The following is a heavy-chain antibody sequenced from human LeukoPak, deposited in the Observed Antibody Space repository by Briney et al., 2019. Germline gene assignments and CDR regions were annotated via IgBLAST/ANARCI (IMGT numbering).Heavy chain of an antibody. CDR3: ARDPRPHCTKGVCYNSISSGLDY. V-gene: IGHV3-49*04. Sequence: GGSLRLSCTASGFTFGDYAMSWVRQAPGKGVEGVGFIRRKAYGGTTESAASVKGTFTISRVDSKSIAYLHMNSLKSEDTAVYYCARDPRPHCTKGVCYNSISSGLDYWGQGTLVTVSS. CDR2: IRRKAYGGTT. J-gene: IGHJ4*02. CDR1: GFTFGDYA. D-gene: IGHD2-8*01.